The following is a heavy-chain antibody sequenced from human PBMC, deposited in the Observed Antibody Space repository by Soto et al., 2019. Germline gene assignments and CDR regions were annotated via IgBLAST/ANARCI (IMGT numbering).Heavy chain of an antibody. Sequence: GGSLRLSCAASGFTFSSYWMHWVRQAPGKGLVWVSRINSDGSSTSYADSVKGRFTISRDNAKNTLYLQMNSLRAEDTAVYYCARVYYDFWSGLYDAFDIWGQGTMVTVSS. CDR2: INSDGSST. D-gene: IGHD3-3*01. CDR1: GFTFSSYW. J-gene: IGHJ3*02. V-gene: IGHV3-74*01. CDR3: ARVYYDFWSGLYDAFDI.